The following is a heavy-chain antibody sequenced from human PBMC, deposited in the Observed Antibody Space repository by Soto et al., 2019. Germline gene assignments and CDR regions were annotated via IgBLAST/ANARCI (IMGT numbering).Heavy chain of an antibody. J-gene: IGHJ6*02. CDR3: ARGPPRLLTHSYYSLHX. D-gene: IGHD2-21*02. V-gene: IGHV4-30-4*02. CDR1: GGSISSGDYF. CDR2: FYYSGSV. Sequence: SDTLSLTCTVSGGSISSGDYFWSWIRQPPGKGVEWIGYFYYSGSVYYNSSLMSRGITIFGDTSKNQFSLTLNSVTAADTAVYYCARGPPRLLTHSYYSLHXWGQGTTVTVS.